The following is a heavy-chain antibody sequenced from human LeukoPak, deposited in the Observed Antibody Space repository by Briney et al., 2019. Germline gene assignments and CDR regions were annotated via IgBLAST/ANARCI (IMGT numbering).Heavy chain of an antibody. CDR2: ISGYNGNT. CDR3: VRDVVGGPRAYSFDADAFDI. V-gene: IGHV1-18*01. D-gene: IGHD2-21*01. J-gene: IGHJ3*02. Sequence: ASVKVSCKASGYTFTVYGISWVRHAPRQGLGWMGWISGYNGNTDYAQKLQGRVTMTTDTSTSTAYMELRSLTSADTAVVYCVRDVVGGPRAYSFDADAFDIWGQGTVVTVSS. CDR1: GYTFTVYG.